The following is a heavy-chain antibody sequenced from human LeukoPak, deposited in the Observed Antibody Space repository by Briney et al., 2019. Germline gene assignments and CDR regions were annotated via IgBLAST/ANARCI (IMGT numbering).Heavy chain of an antibody. CDR3: ARGYRLSAYSSSWYSALKNTVKYGTRALGFDY. V-gene: IGHV1-18*01. J-gene: IGHJ4*02. CDR2: ISAYNGNT. Sequence: GASVKASCKTSGYTFTSYGISWVRQAPGQGLEWMGWISAYNGNTNYAQKLQGRVTMTTDTSTGTAYMELRSLRSDDTAVYYCARGYRLSAYSSSWYSALKNTVKYGTRALGFDYWGQGTLVTVSS. CDR1: GYTFTSYG. D-gene: IGHD6-13*01.